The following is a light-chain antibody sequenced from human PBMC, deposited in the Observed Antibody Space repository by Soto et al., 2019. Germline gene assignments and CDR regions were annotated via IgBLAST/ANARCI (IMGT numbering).Light chain of an antibody. CDR1: QGVSGSY. CDR3: HQYGRPMT. V-gene: IGKV3-20*01. CDR2: GAS. J-gene: IGKJ1*01. Sequence: EIVLTQSPGTLSLSPGERATLSCRASQGVSGSYLAWYQQKPGQAPRLLIYGASSRATGVPDRFSGSGSGTDFTLTISRLEPEDFALYYCHQYGRPMTFGQGTKVEIK.